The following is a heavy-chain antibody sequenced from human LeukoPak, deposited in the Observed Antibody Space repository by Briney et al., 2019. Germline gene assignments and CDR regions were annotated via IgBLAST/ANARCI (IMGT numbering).Heavy chain of an antibody. CDR2: IYYSGST. Sequence: PSETLSLTCTVSGGSVNSGTYYWSWIRQPPGKGLEYIGYIYYSGSTNYNPSLKSRVTISVDTSKNQFALKLSSVTAADTAVYYCACVNSASADYWGQGTLVTVSS. CDR1: GGSVNSGTYY. V-gene: IGHV4-61*01. D-gene: IGHD6-25*01. CDR3: ACVNSASADY. J-gene: IGHJ4*02.